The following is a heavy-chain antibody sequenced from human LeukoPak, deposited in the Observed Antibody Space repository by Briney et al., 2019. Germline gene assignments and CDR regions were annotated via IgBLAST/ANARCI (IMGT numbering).Heavy chain of an antibody. CDR2: ISSSSSYI. J-gene: IGHJ4*02. Sequence: GGSLRLSCAASGFTFSSYTMNWVRQAPGKGLEWVSSISSSSSYIYYADSVKGRFTISRDNAKNSLYLQMNSLRAEDTAVYYCARSGSIRGVTFFDYWGQGTLVTVSS. CDR3: ARSGSIRGVTFFDY. D-gene: IGHD3-10*01. V-gene: IGHV3-21*01. CDR1: GFTFSSYT.